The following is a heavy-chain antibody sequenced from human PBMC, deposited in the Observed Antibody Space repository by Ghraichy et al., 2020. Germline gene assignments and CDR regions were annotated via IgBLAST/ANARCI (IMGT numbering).Heavy chain of an antibody. Sequence: SETLSLTCTVSGDSISSYYWSWIRQPPGKGLEWIGYIYYIGSTNYNPSLKTRVTITVDTSKNQFSLKLRSVTAADTAVYYCARGAGPQGDYGDFFDYWGQGTLVTVSS. CDR2: IYYIGST. V-gene: IGHV4-59*01. D-gene: IGHD4-17*01. CDR1: GDSISSYY. J-gene: IGHJ4*02. CDR3: ARGAGPQGDYGDFFDY.